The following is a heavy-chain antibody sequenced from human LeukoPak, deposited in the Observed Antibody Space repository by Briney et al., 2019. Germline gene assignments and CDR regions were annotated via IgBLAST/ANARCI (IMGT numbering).Heavy chain of an antibody. CDR1: GGSISSGDYY. Sequence: NTSETLSLTCTVSGGSISSGDYYWSWIRQPPEKGLEWIGYIYYSGSTYYNPSLKSRVTISVDTSRNQFSLKLSSVTAADTAVYYCARGLYSSGWYGEVFDYWGQGTLVTVSS. V-gene: IGHV4-30-4*08. CDR2: IYYSGST. CDR3: ARGLYSSGWYGEVFDY. D-gene: IGHD6-19*01. J-gene: IGHJ4*02.